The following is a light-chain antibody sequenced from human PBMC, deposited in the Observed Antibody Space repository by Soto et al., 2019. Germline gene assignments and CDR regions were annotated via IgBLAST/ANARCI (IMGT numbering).Light chain of an antibody. J-gene: IGLJ2*01. CDR1: SSNIGSNT. CDR3: AAWDDSLNGVV. V-gene: IGLV1-44*01. CDR2: SNN. Sequence: QSVLTQPPSASGTPGQRVIISCSGSSSNIGSNTVNWYQQLPGTAPKLLIYSNNQRPSGVPDRISGSKSGTSASLAISGLQSEDEADYYCAAWDDSLNGVVFDGGTKVTVL.